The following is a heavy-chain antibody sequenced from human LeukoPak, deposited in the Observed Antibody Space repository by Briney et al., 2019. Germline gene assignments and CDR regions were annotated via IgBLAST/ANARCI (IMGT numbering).Heavy chain of an antibody. CDR1: GFTFDDYG. J-gene: IGHJ5*02. V-gene: IGHV3-20*04. D-gene: IGHD6-13*01. CDR3: ARDRYSSSWLNWFDP. CDR2: INWNGGST. Sequence: PGGSLRLSCAASGFTFDDYGMSWVRQAPGKGLGWVSGINWNGGSTGYADSGKGRFTISRDNAKNSLYLQMNSLRAEDTALYYCARDRYSSSWLNWFDPWGQGTLVTVSS.